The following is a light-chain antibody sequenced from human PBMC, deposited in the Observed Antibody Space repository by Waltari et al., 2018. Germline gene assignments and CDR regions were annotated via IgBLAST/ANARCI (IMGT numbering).Light chain of an antibody. V-gene: IGLV2-14*03. CDR2: DVT. CDR3: SSQTLDGLVL. J-gene: IGLJ2*01. CDR1: GSAVGASDS. Sequence: QSALTQPASVSGSPGQSITISCSGVGSAVGASDSVSWHQHDPGKAPQVIIYDVTNRPSGVSDRFSASKSANTASLTISRLQPEDEADYYCSSQTLDGLVLFGGGTRLTFL.